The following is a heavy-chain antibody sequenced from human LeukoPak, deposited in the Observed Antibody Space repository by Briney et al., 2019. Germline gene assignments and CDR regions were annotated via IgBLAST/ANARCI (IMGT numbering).Heavy chain of an antibody. Sequence: GGSLRLSCAASGFTVNNNYMTWVRQAPGKGLEWVANINQDGSEKYYVDSVKGRFTISRDNAKNSLYLQMNSLRAEDTAVYYCARDYDWGQGTLVTVSS. CDR3: ARDYD. D-gene: IGHD3-16*01. J-gene: IGHJ4*02. CDR1: GFTVNNNY. CDR2: INQDGSEK. V-gene: IGHV3-7*01.